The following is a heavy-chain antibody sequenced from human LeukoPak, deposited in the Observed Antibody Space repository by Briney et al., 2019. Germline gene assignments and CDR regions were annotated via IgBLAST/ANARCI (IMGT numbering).Heavy chain of an antibody. V-gene: IGHV3-23*01. Sequence: GGSLRLSCAASGFTFSSYGMSWVRQAPGKGLEWVSAIGGRDGSTYYADSVKGRFTISRDNSKNTLYVQMNSLRAEDTAVYYCARDPPYYYDSSGYYDYWGQGTLVTVSS. CDR2: IGGRDGST. CDR1: GFTFSSYG. D-gene: IGHD3-22*01. J-gene: IGHJ4*02. CDR3: ARDPPYYYDSSGYYDY.